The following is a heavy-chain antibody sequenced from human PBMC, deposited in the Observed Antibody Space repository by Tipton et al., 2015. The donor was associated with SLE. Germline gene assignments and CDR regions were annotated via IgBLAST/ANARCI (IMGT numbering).Heavy chain of an antibody. J-gene: IGHJ3*02. CDR2: IYYSGST. Sequence: LSCTVSGGSISSHYWSWIRQPPGKGLEWIGYIYYSGSTNYNPSLKSRVTISVDTSKNQFSLKLSSVTAADTAVYYCARDRGYYKWRGRRDIALDIWGQGTMVTVSS. D-gene: IGHD5-12*01. CDR3: ARDRGYYKWRGRRDIALDI. V-gene: IGHV4-59*11. CDR1: GGSISSHY.